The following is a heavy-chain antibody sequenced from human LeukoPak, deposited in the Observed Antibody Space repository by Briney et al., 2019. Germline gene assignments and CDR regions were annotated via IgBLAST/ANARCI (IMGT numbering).Heavy chain of an antibody. V-gene: IGHV4-34*01. CDR2: INHSGST. D-gene: IGHD2-15*01. CDR3: ARGRGYCSGGSCINWIDP. Sequence: SETLSLTCAVYGGSFSGYYWSWIRQPPGKGLESIGEINHSGSTNYNPSLKSRVTISVDTSKNQFSLNLRSVTAADTAVYYCARGRGYCSGGSCINWIDPWGQGTLVTV. J-gene: IGHJ5*02. CDR1: GGSFSGYY.